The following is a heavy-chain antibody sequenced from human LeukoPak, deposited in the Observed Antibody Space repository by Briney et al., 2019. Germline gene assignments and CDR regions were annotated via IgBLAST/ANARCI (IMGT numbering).Heavy chain of an antibody. CDR1: GFTFSSYA. CDR3: VKVSLYSGSYYRPPDY. J-gene: IGHJ4*02. D-gene: IGHD1-26*01. V-gene: IGHV3-23*01. Sequence: PGGSLRLSCAASGFTFSSYAMSWVRQAPGKGLEWVSSISGFGDSTYYADSVKGRFTISRDNSKNTLYLQMNSLRAEDTAVYYCVKVSLYSGSYYRPPDYWGQGTLVTVSS. CDR2: ISGFGDST.